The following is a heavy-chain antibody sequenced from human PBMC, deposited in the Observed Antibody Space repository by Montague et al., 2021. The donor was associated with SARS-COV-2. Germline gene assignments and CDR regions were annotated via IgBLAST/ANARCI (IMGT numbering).Heavy chain of an antibody. J-gene: IGHJ4*02. CDR3: VRGIEAAGSYDY. CDR2: TYYRSMWKS. CDR1: GDSVSSNSAT. D-gene: IGHD6-13*01. Sequence: CAISGDSVSSNSATWNWIRQSPSRGLEWLGRTYYRSMWKSDYARSVKSRIAINPVTSKNQFSLQLSSVTPEDTALYYCVRGIEAAGSYDYWGQGNLVTVS. V-gene: IGHV6-1*01.